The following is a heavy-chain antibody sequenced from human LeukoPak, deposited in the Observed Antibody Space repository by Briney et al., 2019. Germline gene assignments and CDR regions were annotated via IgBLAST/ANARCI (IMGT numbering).Heavy chain of an antibody. J-gene: IGHJ6*02. Sequence: PGGSLRLSCAASGFTFSSYAMSWVRQAPGKGLEWVSAISGSGGSTYYADSVKGRFTISRDNSKNTLYLQMNSLRAEDTAVYYCAKGTVYSGYPKYGMDVWGQGTTVTVSS. CDR1: GFTFSSYA. CDR3: AKGTVYSGYPKYGMDV. V-gene: IGHV3-23*01. CDR2: ISGSGGST. D-gene: IGHD5-12*01.